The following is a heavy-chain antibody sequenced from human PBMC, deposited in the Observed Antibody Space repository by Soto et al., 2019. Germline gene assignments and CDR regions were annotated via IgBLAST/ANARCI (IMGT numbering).Heavy chain of an antibody. D-gene: IGHD5-12*01. Sequence: ASVKVSCKASGYTFTSYAMHWVRQAPGQRLEWMGWINAGNGNTKYSQKCQGRVTITRDTSASTAYMELSSLRSEDTAVYYCARVYSGYDWIYWGQGTLVTVSS. V-gene: IGHV1-3*01. CDR1: GYTFTSYA. J-gene: IGHJ1*01. CDR3: ARVYSGYDWIY. CDR2: INAGNGNT.